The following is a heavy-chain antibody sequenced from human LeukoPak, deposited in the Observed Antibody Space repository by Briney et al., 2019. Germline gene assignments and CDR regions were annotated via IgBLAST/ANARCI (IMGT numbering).Heavy chain of an antibody. Sequence: GGSLRLSCAASGFTFSSYEFNWVRQAPGQGLEWLSYIDTSGSRIYYADSVKGRFTISRDNAKNSLYLQMNSLRAEDTAVYYCARETYNCGGVCYDYWGQGTLVTVSS. CDR2: IDTSGSRI. CDR1: GFTFSSYE. V-gene: IGHV3-48*03. CDR3: ARETYNCGGVCYDY. J-gene: IGHJ4*02. D-gene: IGHD2-21*02.